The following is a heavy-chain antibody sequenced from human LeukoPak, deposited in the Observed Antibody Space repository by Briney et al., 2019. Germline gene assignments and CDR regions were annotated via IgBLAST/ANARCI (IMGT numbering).Heavy chain of an antibody. V-gene: IGHV4-4*02. CDR2: IYHSGST. Sequence: SGTLSFTCAVSGGSISSSDWWSWVRQPPGKGLEWIGEIYHSGSTNYNPSLKSRVTISVDKSKNQFSLNLSSVTAADTAVYYCARDRRYYDSSAYIRGFDYWGQGTLVTVSS. CDR3: ARDRRYYDSSAYIRGFDY. D-gene: IGHD3-22*01. J-gene: IGHJ4*02. CDR1: GGSISSSDW.